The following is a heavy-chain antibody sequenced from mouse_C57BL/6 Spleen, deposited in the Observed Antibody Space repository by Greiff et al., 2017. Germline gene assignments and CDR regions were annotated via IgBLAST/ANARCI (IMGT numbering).Heavy chain of an antibody. Sequence: QVQLQQSGAELMKPGASVKLSCKATGYTFTGYWIEWVKQRPGHGLEWIGEILPGSGSTNYNEKFKGKATFTADTSSNTAYMQLSSLTTEDSAIYYCARWGSYYGSSYGYFDVWGTGTTVTVSS. CDR1: GYTFTGYW. V-gene: IGHV1-9*01. CDR2: ILPGSGST. J-gene: IGHJ1*03. D-gene: IGHD1-1*01. CDR3: ARWGSYYGSSYGYFDV.